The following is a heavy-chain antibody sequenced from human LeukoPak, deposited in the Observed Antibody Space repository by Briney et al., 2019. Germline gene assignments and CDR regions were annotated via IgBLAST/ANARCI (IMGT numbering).Heavy chain of an antibody. Sequence: SETLSLTCAVYGGSFSSYYWSWIRQPPGKGLEWIGEIYHSGDTNYNPSLKSRVTISVDTSKNQFSLKLSSVTAADTAVYYCAREKPAAAGTFDIWGQGTMVTVSS. CDR3: AREKPAAAGTFDI. D-gene: IGHD6-13*01. CDR1: GGSFSSYY. V-gene: IGHV4-34*01. CDR2: IYHSGDT. J-gene: IGHJ3*02.